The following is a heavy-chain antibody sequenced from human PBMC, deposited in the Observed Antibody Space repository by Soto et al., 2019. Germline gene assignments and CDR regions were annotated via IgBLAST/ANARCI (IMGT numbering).Heavy chain of an antibody. CDR3: ARGGSSSSGDYYYMDV. J-gene: IGHJ6*03. V-gene: IGHV1-69*02. Sequence: SVKVSCKASGGTFSSYTISWVRQAPGQGLEWMGRIIPILGIANYAQKFQGRVTITADKSTSTAYMELSSLRSEDTAVYYCARGGSSSSGDYYYMDVWGKGTTVTVSS. CDR2: IIPILGIA. D-gene: IGHD6-6*01. CDR1: GGTFSSYT.